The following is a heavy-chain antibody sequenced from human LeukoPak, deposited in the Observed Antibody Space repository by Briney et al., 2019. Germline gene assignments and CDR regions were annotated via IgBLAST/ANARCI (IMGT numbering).Heavy chain of an antibody. CDR1: GGSISSYY. J-gene: IGHJ6*02. CDR3: ARNRGSHRYYYGMDV. Sequence: SETLSLTCTVSGGSISSYYRSWIRQPAGKGLEWIGRIYTNESTSYNPSLKTRVTMSVDTPKNQFSLKLRSVTAADTAVYYCARNRGSHRYYYGMDVWGQGTTVTVSS. D-gene: IGHD1-26*01. V-gene: IGHV4-4*07. CDR2: IYTNEST.